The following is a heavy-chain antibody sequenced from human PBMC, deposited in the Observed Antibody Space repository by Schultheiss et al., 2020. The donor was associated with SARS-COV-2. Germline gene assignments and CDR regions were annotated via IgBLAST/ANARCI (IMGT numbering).Heavy chain of an antibody. Sequence: SETLSLTCTVSGGSISSSNWWSWIRQPPGKGLEWIGEINHSGSTNYNPSLKSRVTISVDTSKNQFSLKLSSVTAADTAVYYCARGRVYYYDSSGYALDYWGQGTLVTVSS. CDR2: INHSGST. D-gene: IGHD3-22*01. J-gene: IGHJ4*02. CDR3: ARGRVYYYDSSGYALDY. CDR1: GGSISSSNW. V-gene: IGHV4-4*02.